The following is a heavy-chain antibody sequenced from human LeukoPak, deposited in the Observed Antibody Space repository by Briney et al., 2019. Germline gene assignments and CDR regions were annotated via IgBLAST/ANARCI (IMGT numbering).Heavy chain of an antibody. Sequence: TLSLTCTVSGGSISSGSYYWSWIRQPAGKGLEWIGRIYTSGSTNYNPSLKSRITISLDTSKNQFSLKLSSVTAADTAVYYCARSYYDSSGCDYWGQGTLVTVSS. CDR1: GGSISSGSYY. CDR3: ARSYYDSSGCDY. D-gene: IGHD3-22*01. CDR2: IYTSGST. J-gene: IGHJ4*02. V-gene: IGHV4-61*02.